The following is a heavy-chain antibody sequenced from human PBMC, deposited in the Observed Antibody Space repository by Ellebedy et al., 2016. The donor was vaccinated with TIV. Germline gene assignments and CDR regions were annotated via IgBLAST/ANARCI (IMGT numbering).Heavy chain of an antibody. CDR3: ASPQMATIPKSPLDY. CDR1: GFTFSSYG. J-gene: IGHJ4*02. V-gene: IGHV3-33*08. Sequence: PGGSLRLSCAASGFTFSSYGMHWVRQAPGKGLEWVAVIWYDGSNKYYADSVKGRFTISRDNSKNTLYLQMNSLRAEDTAVYYCASPQMATIPKSPLDYWGQGTLVTVSS. CDR2: IWYDGSNK. D-gene: IGHD5-24*01.